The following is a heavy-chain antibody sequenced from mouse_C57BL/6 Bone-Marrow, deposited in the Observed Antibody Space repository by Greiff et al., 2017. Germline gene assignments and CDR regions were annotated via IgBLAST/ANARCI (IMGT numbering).Heavy chain of an antibody. Sequence: EVHLVESGGDLVKPGGSLKLSCAASGFTFSSYGMSWVRQTPDKRLEWVATISSGGSYTYYPDSVKGRFTISRDNAKNTLYLQMSSLKSEDTAMYYCARRWLLRGWFAYWGQGTLVTVSA. V-gene: IGHV5-6*01. CDR2: ISSGGSYT. J-gene: IGHJ3*01. CDR3: ARRWLLRGWFAY. D-gene: IGHD2-3*01. CDR1: GFTFSSYG.